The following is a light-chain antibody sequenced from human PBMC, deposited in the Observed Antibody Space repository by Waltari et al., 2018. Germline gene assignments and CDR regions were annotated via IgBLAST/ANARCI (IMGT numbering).Light chain of an antibody. CDR1: SIDVGGYNY. Sequence: QSALTQPASVYGSPGQSITISCTGTSIDVGGYNYVSWYHQHPVKAPKLMIYEVSNRPSGFSNRFSGSKSGNTASLTISGLQAEDEADYYCSSYTSSSTLVFGGGTKLTVL. V-gene: IGLV2-14*01. CDR2: EVS. J-gene: IGLJ2*01. CDR3: SSYTSSSTLV.